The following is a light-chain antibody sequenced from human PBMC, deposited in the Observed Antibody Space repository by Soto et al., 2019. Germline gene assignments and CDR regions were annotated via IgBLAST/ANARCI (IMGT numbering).Light chain of an antibody. CDR2: AAS. Sequence: EIVLTQSPDTMSLSPGERGTLSCRASQSVSNSYLAWYQQKPGQPPRLLIYAASSRATGIPDRFSGSGSGTDFTLTISRLEPEDFAVYYCQQYGTSPYAFGQGTKLEIK. CDR1: QSVSNSY. V-gene: IGKV3-20*01. CDR3: QQYGTSPYA. J-gene: IGKJ2*01.